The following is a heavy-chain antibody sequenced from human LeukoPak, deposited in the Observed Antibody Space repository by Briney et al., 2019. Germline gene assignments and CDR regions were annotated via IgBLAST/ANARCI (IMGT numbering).Heavy chain of an antibody. CDR3: ARQSDGYKFDI. CDR1: GRTFTDYW. CDR2: IYPGDSDT. V-gene: IGHV5-51*01. J-gene: IGHJ3*02. D-gene: IGHD5-24*01. Sequence: GESLKISCKGSGRTFTDYWIGWVRQMPGKGLEWMGIIYPGDSDTRYSPSFQGQVTISADKSISTAYLQWSSLKAADTAMYYCARQSDGYKFDIWGQGTMVTVSS.